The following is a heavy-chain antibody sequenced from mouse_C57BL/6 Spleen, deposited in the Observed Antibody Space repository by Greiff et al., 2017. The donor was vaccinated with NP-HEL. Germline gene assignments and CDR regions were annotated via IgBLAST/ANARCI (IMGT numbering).Heavy chain of an antibody. V-gene: IGHV1-61*01. D-gene: IGHD6-2*01. CDR2: IYPSDSET. J-gene: IGHJ4*01. Sequence: QVQLQQPGAELVRPGSSVKLSCKASGYTFTSYWMDWVKQRPGQGLEWIGNIYPSDSETHYNQKFKDKATLTVDKSSSTAYMQRSSLTSEDSAVYYCAREVSGAMDYWGQGTSVTVSS. CDR1: GYTFTSYW. CDR3: AREVSGAMDY.